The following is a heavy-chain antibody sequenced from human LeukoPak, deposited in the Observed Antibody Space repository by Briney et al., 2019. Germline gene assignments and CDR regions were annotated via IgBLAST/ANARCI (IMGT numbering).Heavy chain of an antibody. J-gene: IGHJ4*02. V-gene: IGHV3-23*01. D-gene: IGHD6-6*01. CDR3: AKTRPLYAIAARGYYFDY. Sequence: TGGSLRLSCAASGFTFSSYAMSWVRQAPGKGLEWVSAISGSGGSTYYADSVKGRFTISRDNSKNTLYLQMNSLRAEDTAVYYCAKTRPLYAIAARGYYFDYWGQGTLVTVSS. CDR1: GFTFSSYA. CDR2: ISGSGGST.